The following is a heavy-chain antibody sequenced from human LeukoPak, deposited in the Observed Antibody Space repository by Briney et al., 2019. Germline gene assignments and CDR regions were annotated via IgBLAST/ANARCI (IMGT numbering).Heavy chain of an antibody. CDR2: IYHSGST. J-gene: IGHJ4*02. D-gene: IGHD3-10*01. Sequence: KPSETLSLTCAASGGSISSSNWWSWVRQPPGKGLEWIGEIYHSGSTNYNPSLKSRVTISVDKSKNQFSLKLSSVTAADTAVYYCASMVRGVIVLDYWGQGTLVTVSS. V-gene: IGHV4-4*02. CDR3: ASMVRGVIVLDY. CDR1: GGSISSSNW.